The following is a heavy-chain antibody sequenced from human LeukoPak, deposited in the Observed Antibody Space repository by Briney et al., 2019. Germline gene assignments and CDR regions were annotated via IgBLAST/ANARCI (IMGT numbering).Heavy chain of an antibody. D-gene: IGHD6-19*01. CDR1: VCTFISYA. CDR2: MIPIFGTA. J-gene: IGHJ5*02. Sequence: ASVKVSFKASVCTFISYAISWVRQAPGQGLEWMGGMIPIFGTAHYPQKLQRRVTITADKSRSTAYMELSRLRSDETAVYYCGRGIPRIEVAGTNWFDAWGQGTLVTVSA. CDR3: GRGIPRIEVAGTNWFDA. V-gene: IGHV1-69*06.